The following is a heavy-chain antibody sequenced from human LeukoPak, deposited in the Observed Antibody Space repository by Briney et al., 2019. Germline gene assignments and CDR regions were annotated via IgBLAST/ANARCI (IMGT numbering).Heavy chain of an antibody. Sequence: ASVKVSCKASGYTFTSYGISWVRQAPGQGLEWMGWISAYNGNTNYAQKFQGRVTITRDTSASTAYMELSSLRSEDTAVYYSARTRYSSSWYSDYWGQGTLVTVSS. CDR3: ARTRYSSSWYSDY. CDR2: ISAYNGNT. V-gene: IGHV1-18*01. D-gene: IGHD6-13*01. J-gene: IGHJ4*02. CDR1: GYTFTSYG.